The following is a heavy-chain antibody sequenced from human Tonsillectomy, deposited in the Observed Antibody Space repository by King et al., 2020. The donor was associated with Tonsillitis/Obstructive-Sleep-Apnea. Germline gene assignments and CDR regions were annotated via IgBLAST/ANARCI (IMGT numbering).Heavy chain of an antibody. V-gene: IGHV4-59*01. CDR2: IYFSGST. CDR1: GGSISSYY. Sequence: QLQESGPGLVKPSETLSITCTVSGGSISSYYWSWIRQHPGKGLVWIGYIYFSGSTKYNPSLKSRVTISVDTSKNQFSLKLISVTAADTAVYYCAREALDAFDIWGQGTMFTVSS. J-gene: IGHJ3*02. CDR3: AREALDAFDI.